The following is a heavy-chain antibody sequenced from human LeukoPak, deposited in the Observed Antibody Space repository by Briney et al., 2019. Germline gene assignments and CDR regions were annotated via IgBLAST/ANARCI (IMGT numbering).Heavy chain of an antibody. CDR1: GFTFSSYA. D-gene: IGHD7-27*01. CDR2: ISYDGSNK. CDR3: ARDGITLGIDYYYYMDV. J-gene: IGHJ6*03. V-gene: IGHV3-30-3*01. Sequence: GGSLRLSCAASGFTFSSYAMHWVRQAPGKGLEWVAVISYDGSNKYYADSVKGRFTISRDNSKNTLYLQMNSLRAEDTAVYYCARDGITLGIDYYYYMDVWGKGTTVTVSS.